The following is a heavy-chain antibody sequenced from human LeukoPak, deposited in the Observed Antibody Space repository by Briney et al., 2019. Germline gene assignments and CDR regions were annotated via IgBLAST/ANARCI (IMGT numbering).Heavy chain of an antibody. D-gene: IGHD6-19*01. CDR3: AKDIGAVAGYAFDI. Sequence: GRSLRLSCAASGFTFDDYAMHWVRQAPGKGLEWVSGISWNSGSIGYADSVKGRFTISRDNAKNSLYLQMNSLRAEDMALYYCAKDIGAVAGYAFDIWGQGTMVTASS. CDR2: ISWNSGSI. V-gene: IGHV3-9*03. J-gene: IGHJ3*02. CDR1: GFTFDDYA.